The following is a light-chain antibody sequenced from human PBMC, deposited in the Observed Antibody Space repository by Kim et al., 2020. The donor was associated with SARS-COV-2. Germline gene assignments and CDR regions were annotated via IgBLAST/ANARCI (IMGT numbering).Light chain of an antibody. CDR1: QSVRSS. J-gene: IGKJ2*01. V-gene: IGKV1-5*01. CDR2: AAS. Sequence: CAYVGDRATITRRASQSVRSSLAWHRQKPGKAPNLVMYAASSLESGVTSRFSGSGSGTEFTLTINSMQPDDFATYYCHQYDNYLVTFGQGTKLEI. CDR3: HQYDNYLVT.